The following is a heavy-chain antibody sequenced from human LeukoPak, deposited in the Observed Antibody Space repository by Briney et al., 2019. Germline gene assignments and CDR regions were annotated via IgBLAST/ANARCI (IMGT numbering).Heavy chain of an antibody. CDR1: GFTFNNYA. V-gene: IGHV3-23*01. Sequence: PGGSLRLSCVASGFTFNNYAMTWVRQAPGKGLEWVSVISGSGGSTYYADSVKGRFTISRDNSKSTLYLQMNSLRAEDTALYYCVKGTGLVRGVPDYWGQGTLVTVSS. CDR2: ISGSGGST. D-gene: IGHD3-10*01. J-gene: IGHJ4*02. CDR3: VKGTGLVRGVPDY.